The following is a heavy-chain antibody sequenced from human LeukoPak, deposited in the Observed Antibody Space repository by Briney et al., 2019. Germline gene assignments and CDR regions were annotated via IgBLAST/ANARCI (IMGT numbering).Heavy chain of an antibody. CDR2: INHTGST. CDR1: GGSFGVYY. Sequence: SETLCLTCAVSGGSFGVYYWSFIRQPPGKGLEWIGEINHTGSTNYNPSLKSRVIISPDTSKNQVSLKLSSVTAADTAVYYCHMVRGGGYFDYWGQGTLVTVSS. J-gene: IGHJ4*02. CDR3: HMVRGGGYFDY. D-gene: IGHD3-10*01. V-gene: IGHV4-34*01.